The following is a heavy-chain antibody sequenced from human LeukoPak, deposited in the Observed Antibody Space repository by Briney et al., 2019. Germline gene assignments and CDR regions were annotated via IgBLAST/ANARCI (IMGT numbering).Heavy chain of an antibody. D-gene: IGHD3-22*01. J-gene: IGHJ5*02. Sequence: AGGSLRLSCAASGFTFSSYAMHWVRQAPGKGLEWVAVISYDGSNKYYADSVKGRFTISRDNSKNTLYLQMNSLRAEDTAVYYCARDSSDSSGYYPYSWFDPWGQGTLVTVSS. CDR1: GFTFSSYA. CDR3: ARDSSDSSGYYPYSWFDP. V-gene: IGHV3-30*04. CDR2: ISYDGSNK.